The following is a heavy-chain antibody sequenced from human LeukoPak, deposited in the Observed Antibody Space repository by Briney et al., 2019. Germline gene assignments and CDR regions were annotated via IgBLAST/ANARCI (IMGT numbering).Heavy chain of an antibody. Sequence: SETLSLTCAVSGGSISGSSYYWGWIRQPPGKKLEWIGSIYPSGSTYYNPSLKSRVTISVDTSKNQFSLKLSSVTAADTAVYYCAREDTPMVTPFDYWGQGTLVTVSS. CDR2: IYPSGST. J-gene: IGHJ4*02. CDR3: AREDTPMVTPFDY. CDR1: GGSISGSSYY. V-gene: IGHV4-39*07. D-gene: IGHD5-18*01.